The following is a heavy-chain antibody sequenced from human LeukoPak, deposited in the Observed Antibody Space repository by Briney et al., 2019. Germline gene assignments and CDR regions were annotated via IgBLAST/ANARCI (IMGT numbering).Heavy chain of an antibody. CDR1: GGSFSGYY. D-gene: IGHD2-2*01. J-gene: IGHJ5*02. Sequence: PSETLSLTCAVHGGSFSGYYWSWIRQPPGKGLEWIGEINHSGSTNYNPSLKSRVTISVDTSKNQFSLKLSSVTAADTAVYYCARVTQEPAASLGFWFDPWGQGTLVTVSS. CDR2: INHSGST. V-gene: IGHV4-34*01. CDR3: ARVTQEPAASLGFWFDP.